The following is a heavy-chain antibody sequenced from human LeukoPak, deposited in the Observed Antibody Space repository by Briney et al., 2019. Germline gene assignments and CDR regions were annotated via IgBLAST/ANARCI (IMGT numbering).Heavy chain of an antibody. V-gene: IGHV4-39*07. CDR1: GGSISSSSYY. J-gene: IGHJ3*01. D-gene: IGHD6-19*01. CDR3: ASDTSGWYLVFDV. Sequence: PSETLSLTCTVSGGSISSSSYYWGWLRQPPGKGLEGFGSIYYSGSTYYNPSLKSRVAISVDTSKNQFSLRLSSVTAADTAMYYCASDTSGWYLVFDVGGQGTMVTVSS. CDR2: IYYSGST.